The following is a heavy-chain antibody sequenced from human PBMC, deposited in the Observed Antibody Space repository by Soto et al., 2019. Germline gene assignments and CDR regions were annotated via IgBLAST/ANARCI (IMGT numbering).Heavy chain of an antibody. V-gene: IGHV4-34*01. CDR2: INHSGST. Sequence: PSETLSLTCAVYGGSFSGYYWSWIRQPPGKGLEWIGEINHSGSTNYNPSLKSRVTISVDTSKNQFSLKLSSVTAADTAVYYCAIYPRGHYFDYWGQGTLVTVSS. CDR3: AIYPRGHYFDY. CDR1: GGSFSGYY. D-gene: IGHD3-16*01. J-gene: IGHJ4*02.